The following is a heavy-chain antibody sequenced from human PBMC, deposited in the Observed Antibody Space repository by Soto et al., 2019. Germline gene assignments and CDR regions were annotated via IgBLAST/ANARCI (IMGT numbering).Heavy chain of an antibody. CDR1: GASVIRGNNY. V-gene: IGHV4-61*01. CDR3: ARDPAPYIAAAGTGFDQ. J-gene: IGHJ4*02. Sequence: SETLSLNCTVSGASVIRGNNYWSWIRQPPGKTLEWIGYIYYTGSTKYNPSLKSRVTISLDRSKNQFSLKLTSVTAADTAVYYCARDPAPYIAAAGTGFDQWGQGTLLTVS. D-gene: IGHD6-13*01. CDR2: IYYTGST.